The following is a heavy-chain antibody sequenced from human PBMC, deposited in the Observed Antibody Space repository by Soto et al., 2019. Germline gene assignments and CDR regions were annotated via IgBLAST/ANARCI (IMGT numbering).Heavy chain of an antibody. CDR3: AAASRVSSNAFDI. D-gene: IGHD6-13*01. J-gene: IGHJ3*02. CDR2: IVVGSGNT. Sequence: WASVKVSCKASGFTFTSSAMQWVRQARGQRLEWIGWIVVGSGNTNYAQKFQERVTITRDMSTSTAYMELSSLRSEDTAVYYCAAASRVSSNAFDIWGQGTMVTVSS. CDR1: GFTFTSSA. V-gene: IGHV1-58*02.